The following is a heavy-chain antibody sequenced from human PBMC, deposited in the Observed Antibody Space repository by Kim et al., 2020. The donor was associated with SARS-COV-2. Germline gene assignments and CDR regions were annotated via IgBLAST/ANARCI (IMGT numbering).Heavy chain of an antibody. Sequence: SETLSLICAVYGGSFSGYYWSWIRQPPGKGLEWIGEINHSGSTNYNPSLKSRVTISVDTSKNQFSLKLSSVTAADTAVYYCARLRPRNYGGNRFGAFDIWGQGTMVTVSS. CDR2: INHSGST. CDR1: GGSFSGYY. D-gene: IGHD4-17*01. V-gene: IGHV4-34*01. CDR3: ARLRPRNYGGNRFGAFDI. J-gene: IGHJ3*02.